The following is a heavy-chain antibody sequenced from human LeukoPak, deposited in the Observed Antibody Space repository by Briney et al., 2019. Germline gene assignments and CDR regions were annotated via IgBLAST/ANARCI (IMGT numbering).Heavy chain of an antibody. V-gene: IGHV3-66*01. CDR3: AKDRGYYDSSGYYGDY. J-gene: IGHJ4*02. CDR2: IYSGGST. CDR1: GFTVSSNY. D-gene: IGHD3-22*01. Sequence: GGSLRLSCAASGFTVSSNYMSWVRQAPGKGLEWVSVIYSGGSTYYADSVKGRFTISRDNSKNTLYLQMNSLRAEDTAVYYCAKDRGYYDSSGYYGDYWGQGTLVTVSS.